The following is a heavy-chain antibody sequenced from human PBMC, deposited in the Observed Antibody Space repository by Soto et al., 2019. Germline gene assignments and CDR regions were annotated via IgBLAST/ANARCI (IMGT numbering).Heavy chain of an antibody. CDR3: ARDRPSSAYATICDY. V-gene: IGHV3-7*04. J-gene: IGHJ4*02. CDR2: IKQDGSAK. Sequence: GGPLRLSCAASGFTFSSYWISWVRQAPGKGLEWVANIKQDGSAKDYVDSVKGRFTISRDNAKNSLYLQMNSLRAEDTAVYYCARDRPSSAYATICDYWGQGTLVTVSS. D-gene: IGHD5-12*01. CDR1: GFTFSSYW.